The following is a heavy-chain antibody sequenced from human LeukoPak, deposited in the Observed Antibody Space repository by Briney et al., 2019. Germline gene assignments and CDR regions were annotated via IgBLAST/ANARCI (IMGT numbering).Heavy chain of an antibody. D-gene: IGHD1-7*01. J-gene: IGHJ4*02. Sequence: QTGGSLRLSCAASGFTFSSYAMSWVRQAPGKGLEWVSAISGSGGSTYYADSVKGRFTISRDNSKNTLYLQMNSLRAEDTAVYYCAKNRDISVELPTERGLLDYWAQGTLVTVSS. CDR3: AKNRDISVELPTERGLLDY. V-gene: IGHV3-23*01. CDR2: ISGSGGST. CDR1: GFTFSSYA.